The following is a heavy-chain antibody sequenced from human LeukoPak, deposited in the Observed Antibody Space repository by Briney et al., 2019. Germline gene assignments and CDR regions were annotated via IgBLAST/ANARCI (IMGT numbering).Heavy chain of an antibody. J-gene: IGHJ4*02. D-gene: IGHD3-22*01. Sequence: ASVKVSGKASGYTFTGYYMHWVRQAPGQGLEWMGWINPNSGGTNYAQKFQGRVTMTRDTSISTAYMELSRLRSDDTAVYYCARGPTYYYDSSGYYQGGFDYWGQGTLVTVSS. CDR2: INPNSGGT. CDR3: ARGPTYYYDSSGYYQGGFDY. V-gene: IGHV1-2*02. CDR1: GYTFTGYY.